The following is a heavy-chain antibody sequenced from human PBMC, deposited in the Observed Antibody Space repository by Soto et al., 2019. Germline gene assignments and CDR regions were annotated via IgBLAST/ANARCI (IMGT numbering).Heavy chain of an antibody. CDR1: GFTFSGYI. Sequence: GGSLILSCAASGFTFSGYIMNWVRQDPGKGLEWVSYISSSSSTIYYADSVKGRFTISRDNAKNSLYLQMNSLRDEDTAVYYCARVPVVVPAAIYWFDPWGQGTLVNVSS. J-gene: IGHJ5*02. D-gene: IGHD2-2*01. V-gene: IGHV3-48*02. CDR2: ISSSSSTI. CDR3: ARVPVVVPAAIYWFDP.